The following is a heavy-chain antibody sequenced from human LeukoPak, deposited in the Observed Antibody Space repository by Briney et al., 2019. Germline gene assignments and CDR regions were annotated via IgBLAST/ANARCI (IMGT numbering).Heavy chain of an antibody. D-gene: IGHD6-13*01. Sequence: SGPTLVKPTQTLTLTCTFSGFSLSTSGVGVGWIRQPPGKALEWLALIYWDDDKRYSPSLKSRLTITKDTSKNQVVLTMTNMDPVDTATYYCAHTRARQRLVQVHPFDYWGQGTLVTVSS. CDR1: GFSLSTSGVG. CDR2: IYWDDDK. V-gene: IGHV2-5*02. CDR3: AHTRARQRLVQVHPFDY. J-gene: IGHJ4*02.